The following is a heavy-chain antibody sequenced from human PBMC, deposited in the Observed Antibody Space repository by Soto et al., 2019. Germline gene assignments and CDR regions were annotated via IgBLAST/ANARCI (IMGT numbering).Heavy chain of an antibody. CDR1: GYTFTGYY. CDR3: ARGTPLLRFLEWLFPHYYGMDV. CDR2: INPNSGGT. V-gene: IGHV1-2*04. D-gene: IGHD3-3*01. J-gene: IGHJ6*02. Sequence: ASVKVSCKASGYTFTGYYMHLVRQAPGQGLEWMGWINPNSGGTNYAQKFQGWVTMTRDTSISTAYMELSRLRSDDTAVYYCARGTPLLRFLEWLFPHYYGMDVWGQGTTVTVSS.